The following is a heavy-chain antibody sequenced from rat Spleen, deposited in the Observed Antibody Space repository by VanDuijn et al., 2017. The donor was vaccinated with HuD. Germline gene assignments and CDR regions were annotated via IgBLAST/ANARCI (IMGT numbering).Heavy chain of an antibody. CDR3: SPLPGRNLAY. CDR2: IINIGGST. D-gene: IGHD1-4*01. J-gene: IGHJ2*01. Sequence: EVQLVESGGGLVQPGRSLKLSCVASGFTFNNYWMTWIRQAPGKGLEWVASIINIGGSTYYPDSVKDRFTISRDNAKSILYLQMSSLRSEDTATYYCSPLPGRNLAYWGQGVVVTVSS. CDR1: GFTFNNYW. V-gene: IGHV5-31*01.